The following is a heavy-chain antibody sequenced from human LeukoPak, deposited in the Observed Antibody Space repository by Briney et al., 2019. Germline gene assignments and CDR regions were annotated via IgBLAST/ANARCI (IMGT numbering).Heavy chain of an antibody. CDR2: FDPEDGET. CDR1: GYTLPELS. CDR3: ATGRACGGDCYKYYFDY. D-gene: IGHD2-21*02. Sequence: ASVKVSFKVSGYTLPELSMHWVRPAPGKGLAWMGGFDPEDGETIYAQKFQGRVTMTEDTSTDTAYMELSSLRSEDTAVYYCATGRACGGDCYKYYFDYWGQGTLVTVSS. J-gene: IGHJ4*02. V-gene: IGHV1-24*01.